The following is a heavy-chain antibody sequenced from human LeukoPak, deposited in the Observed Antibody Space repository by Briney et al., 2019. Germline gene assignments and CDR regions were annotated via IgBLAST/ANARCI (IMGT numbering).Heavy chain of an antibody. CDR1: GFAFSSYE. V-gene: IGHV3-48*03. Sequence: GGSLRLSCAASGFAFSSYEMNWVRQAPGKGLEWVSYISSSGSTIYYADSVKGRFTISRDNAKNSLYLQMNSLRAEDTALYYCAKGIYGVNGWGLGKWGQGTLVTVSS. CDR3: AKGIYGVNGWGLGK. J-gene: IGHJ4*02. D-gene: IGHD4-23*01. CDR2: ISSSGSTI.